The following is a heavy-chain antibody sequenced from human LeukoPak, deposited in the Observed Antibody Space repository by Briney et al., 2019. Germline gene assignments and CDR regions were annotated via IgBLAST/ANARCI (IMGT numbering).Heavy chain of an antibody. D-gene: IGHD2-15*01. CDR3: ASLRYCSGGSCYSFDY. Sequence: GESLKISCKGSGYSFTSYWIGWVRQMPGKGLEWMGIIYPGDSDTRYSPSFQGQVTISADKSISTAYLQWSSLKASDTAMYYCASLRYCSGGSCYSFDYWGQGTLVTVSS. V-gene: IGHV5-51*01. J-gene: IGHJ4*02. CDR1: GYSFTSYW. CDR2: IYPGDSDT.